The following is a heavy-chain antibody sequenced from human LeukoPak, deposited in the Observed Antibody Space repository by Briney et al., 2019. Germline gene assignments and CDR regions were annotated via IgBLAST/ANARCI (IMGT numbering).Heavy chain of an antibody. V-gene: IGHV3-30*02. CDR2: IRYDGSNK. CDR3: AKARSLYGGPVDP. J-gene: IGHJ5*02. D-gene: IGHD4-23*01. CDR1: GFTFSSYG. Sequence: GGSLRLSCAASGFTFSSYGMHWVRQALGKGLEWVAFIRYDGSNKYYADSVKGRFTISRDNSKNTLYLQMNSLRAEDTAVYYCAKARSLYGGPVDPWGQGTLVTVSS.